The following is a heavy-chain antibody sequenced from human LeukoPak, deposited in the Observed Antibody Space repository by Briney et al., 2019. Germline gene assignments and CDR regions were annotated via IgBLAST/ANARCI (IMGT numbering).Heavy chain of an antibody. Sequence: SETLSLTCTVSGGSISSSSYYWGWIRQPPGKGLEWIGSIYYSGSTYYNPSLKSRVTISVDTSKNQFSLKLSSVTAADTAVYYCARAGTYDSSGYYLNWFDPWGQGTLVTVSS. CDR2: IYYSGST. J-gene: IGHJ5*02. CDR3: ARAGTYDSSGYYLNWFDP. CDR1: GGSISSSSYY. V-gene: IGHV4-39*07. D-gene: IGHD3-22*01.